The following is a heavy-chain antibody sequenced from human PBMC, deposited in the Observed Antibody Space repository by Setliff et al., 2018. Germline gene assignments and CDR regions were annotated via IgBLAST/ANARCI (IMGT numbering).Heavy chain of an antibody. CDR1: GGSTSGGTYY. D-gene: IGHD3-10*01. CDR2: WYTSGIT. V-gene: IGHV4-61*09. J-gene: IGHJ4*02. Sequence: SETLSLTCTVSGGSTSGGTYYWTWIRQPAGKGLEWIGHWYTSGITNYNPSLKSQVTISVDTSKNQFSXKXXSVXAADTAVFFCARGQNSYHPGSWGPLYDHWGQGTQVTVSS. CDR3: ARGQNSYHPGSWGPLYDH.